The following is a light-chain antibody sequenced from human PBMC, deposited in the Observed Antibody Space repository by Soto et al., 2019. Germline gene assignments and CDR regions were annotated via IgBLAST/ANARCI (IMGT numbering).Light chain of an antibody. J-gene: IGKJ2*01. Sequence: DMQMSQSPSTLSASLGDRVTITFRASQSVSGWLAWYQQKSGKAPKLLIYKASSLASGVPSRFSGSESGTEFTLTISSLQPDDFATYYCQQYNSQYTFGQGTKVDIK. CDR3: QQYNSQYT. V-gene: IGKV1-5*03. CDR2: KAS. CDR1: QSVSGW.